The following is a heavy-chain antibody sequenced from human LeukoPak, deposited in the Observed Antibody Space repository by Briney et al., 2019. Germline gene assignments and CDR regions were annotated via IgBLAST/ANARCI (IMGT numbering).Heavy chain of an antibody. J-gene: IGHJ4*02. CDR1: GFAFSDYC. V-gene: IGHV3-11*05. CDR2: ISGSGSFT. D-gene: IGHD3/OR15-3a*01. CDR3: ARDLSWRTGSLDY. Sequence: GGSLRLSCAASGFAFSDYCMIWIRQAPGKGLEWLGYISGSGSFTNYADSVKGRFNISRDNAKESVYLQMNSLRAEDTALYYCARDLSWRTGSLDYWGQGTMVTVSS.